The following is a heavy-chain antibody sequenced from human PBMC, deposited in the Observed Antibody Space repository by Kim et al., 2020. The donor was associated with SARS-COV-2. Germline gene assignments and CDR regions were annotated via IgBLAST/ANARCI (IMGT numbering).Heavy chain of an antibody. Sequence: ADLVKGRFTISRDNAKNSLYLQRNSLRAEDTALYYCAKGVVVVTGDWFDPWGQGTLVTVSS. V-gene: IGHV3-9*01. J-gene: IGHJ5*02. D-gene: IGHD2-21*02. CDR3: AKGVVVVTGDWFDP.